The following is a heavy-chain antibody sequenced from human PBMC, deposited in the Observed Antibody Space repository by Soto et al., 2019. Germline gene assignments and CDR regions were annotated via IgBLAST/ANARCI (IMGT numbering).Heavy chain of an antibody. V-gene: IGHV3-33*01. J-gene: IGHJ3*02. D-gene: IGHD6-13*01. CDR1: GFTFSSYG. CDR3: ARAHSSSSPLPDAFDI. CDR2: IWYDGSNK. Sequence: QVQLVESGGGVVQPGRSLRLSCAASGFTFSSYGMHWVRQAPGKGLEWVAVIWYDGSNKYYADSVKGRFTISRDNSKNTLYLQMNSLRAEDTAVYYCARAHSSSSPLPDAFDIWGQGTMVTVSS.